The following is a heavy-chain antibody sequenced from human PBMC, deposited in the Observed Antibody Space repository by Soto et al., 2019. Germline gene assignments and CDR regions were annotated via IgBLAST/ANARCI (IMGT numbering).Heavy chain of an antibody. V-gene: IGHV4-31*03. J-gene: IGHJ6*02. CDR3: ARVDRYYYYGMDV. Sequence: PSETLSLTCTVSGGSISSGGYYWSWIRQHPGKGLEWIGYIYYSGSTYYNPSLKSRVTISVDTSKNQFSLNLWSVTAADTAVYYCARVDRYYYYGMDVWGQGTTVTVSS. CDR2: IYYSGST. CDR1: GGSISSGGYY.